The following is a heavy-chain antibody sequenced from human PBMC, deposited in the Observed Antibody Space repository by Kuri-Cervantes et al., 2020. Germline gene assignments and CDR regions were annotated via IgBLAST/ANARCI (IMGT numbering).Heavy chain of an antibody. CDR3: ATLGYCSGGSCGDFDY. D-gene: IGHD2-15*01. J-gene: IGHJ4*02. V-gene: IGHV5-51*01. CDR1: GYSFTSYW. Sequence: GGSLRLSCKGSGYSFTSYWIGWVRQMPGKGLEWMGIIYPGDSDTRYSPSFQGQVTISADKSISTAYLQWSSLMASDTAMYYCATLGYCSGGSCGDFDYWGQGTLVTVSS. CDR2: IYPGDSDT.